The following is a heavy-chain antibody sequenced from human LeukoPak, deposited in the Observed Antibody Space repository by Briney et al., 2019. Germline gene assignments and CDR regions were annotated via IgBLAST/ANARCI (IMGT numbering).Heavy chain of an antibody. CDR3: AGYYDLNWFDP. CDR1: GFTFSTFA. CDR2: ISDSGGST. D-gene: IGHD3-3*01. J-gene: IGHJ5*02. V-gene: IGHV3-23*01. Sequence: GGSLRLSCAASGFTFSTFAMTWVRQAPGKGLERVSRISDSGGSTYYADSVKGRFTISRDNSQNTLYLLMNSLRVDDTAVHYCAGYYDLNWFDPWGQGTLVTVSS.